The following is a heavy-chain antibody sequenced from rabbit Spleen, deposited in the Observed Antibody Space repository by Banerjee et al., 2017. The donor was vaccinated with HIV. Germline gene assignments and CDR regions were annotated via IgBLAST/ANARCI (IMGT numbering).Heavy chain of an antibody. Sequence: QEQLEESGGDLVKPEGSRTLTCTASGFSFNINYWIYWVRQAPGKGLEWIACIYVANSGSSYYATWAKGRFTISKTSSTTVTLQMTSLTAADTATYFCARGSPTWLDIWGQGTLVTVS. CDR2: IYVANSGSS. CDR1: GFSFNINYW. V-gene: IGHV1S45*01. CDR3: ARGSPTWLDI. J-gene: IGHJ3*01.